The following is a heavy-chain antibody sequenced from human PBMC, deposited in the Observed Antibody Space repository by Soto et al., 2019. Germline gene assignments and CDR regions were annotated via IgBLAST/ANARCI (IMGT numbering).Heavy chain of an antibody. CDR3: ARALKSYDFWSGYTPLVWFDP. CDR1: GGSISSGDYY. V-gene: IGHV4-30-4*01. D-gene: IGHD3-3*01. J-gene: IGHJ5*02. Sequence: SETLSLTCTVSGGSISSGDYYWSWIRQPPGKGLEWIGYIYYSGSTYYNPSLKSRVTISVDTSKNQFSLKLSSVTAADTAVYYCARALKSYDFWSGYTPLVWFDPWGQGTLVTVSS. CDR2: IYYSGST.